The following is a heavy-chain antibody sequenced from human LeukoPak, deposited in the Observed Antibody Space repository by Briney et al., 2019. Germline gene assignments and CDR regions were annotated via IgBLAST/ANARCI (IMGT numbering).Heavy chain of an antibody. Sequence: GGSLRLSCAASGFTFSSYSMNWVRQAPGKGLEWVSYISSSSSTIYYADSVKGRFTISRDNAKNSLFLQMNNLRDEDTAVYYCARDGTYYDYVWGSYRHDYDYWGQGTLVTVSS. CDR3: ARDGTYYDYVWGSYRHDYDY. V-gene: IGHV3-48*02. CDR1: GFTFSSYS. D-gene: IGHD3-16*02. CDR2: ISSSSSTI. J-gene: IGHJ4*02.